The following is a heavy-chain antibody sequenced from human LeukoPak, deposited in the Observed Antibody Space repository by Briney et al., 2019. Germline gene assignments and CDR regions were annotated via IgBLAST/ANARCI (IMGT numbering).Heavy chain of an antibody. Sequence: GSLRLSCAASGFTFSSYWMSWVRQAPGKGLEWVANIKQDGSEKYYVDSVKGRFTISRDNAKNSLYLQMNSLRAEDTAVYYCAREGSSSWPHYFPYYFDYWGQGTLVTVSS. CDR2: IKQDGSEK. CDR3: AREGSSSWPHYFPYYFDY. V-gene: IGHV3-7*03. J-gene: IGHJ4*02. D-gene: IGHD6-13*01. CDR1: GFTFSSYW.